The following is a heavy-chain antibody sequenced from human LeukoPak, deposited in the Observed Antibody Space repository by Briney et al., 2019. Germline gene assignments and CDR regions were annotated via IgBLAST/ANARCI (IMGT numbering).Heavy chain of an antibody. CDR1: GFTFSSYW. D-gene: IGHD3-10*01. J-gene: IGHJ4*02. CDR2: INSDGSST. CDR3: ARSPMVRGVEYFDY. V-gene: IGHV3-74*01. Sequence: GGSLRLSCAASGFTFSSYWMHWVRHAPGKGLVWVSRINSDGSSTSYADSVKGRFTISRDNAKNTLYLQMNSLRAEDTAVYYCARSPMVRGVEYFDYWGQGTLVTVSS.